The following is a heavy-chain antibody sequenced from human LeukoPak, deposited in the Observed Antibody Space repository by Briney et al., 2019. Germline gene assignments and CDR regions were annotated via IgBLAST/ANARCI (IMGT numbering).Heavy chain of an antibody. V-gene: IGHV3-9*01. Sequence: GGSLRLSCAASGFTFDDYAMHWVRQAPGKGLEWVSGISWHSGSIGYADSVKGRFTISRVNAKNSLYLQMNSLRAEDTAVYYCARDLDYDSSGQFDYWGQGTLVTVSS. CDR3: ARDLDYDSSGQFDY. D-gene: IGHD3-22*01. CDR2: ISWHSGSI. CDR1: GFTFDDYA. J-gene: IGHJ4*02.